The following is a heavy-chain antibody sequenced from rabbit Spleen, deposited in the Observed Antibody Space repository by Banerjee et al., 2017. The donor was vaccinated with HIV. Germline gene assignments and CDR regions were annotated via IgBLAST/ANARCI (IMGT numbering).Heavy chain of an antibody. CDR1: GFSFSSSYY. CDR3: ARDGAGGSYFAL. CDR2: IFGGSSGST. V-gene: IGHV1S45*01. J-gene: IGHJ3*01. D-gene: IGHD8-1*01. Sequence: QEQLVESGGGLVQPEGSLTLTCTASGFSFSSSYYMCWVRQAPGKGLEWIACIFGGSSGSTYYASWVNGRFSISKTSSTTVTLRMTSLTAADTATYFCARDGAGGSYFALWGQGTLVTVS.